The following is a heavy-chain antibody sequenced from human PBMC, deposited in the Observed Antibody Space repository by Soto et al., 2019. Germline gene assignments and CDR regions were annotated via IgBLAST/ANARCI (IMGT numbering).Heavy chain of an antibody. D-gene: IGHD1-1*01. V-gene: IGHV3-11*01. J-gene: IGHJ6*03. CDR3: ARVSGAYYYYYMDV. Sequence: GGSLRLSCAASGFTFSDYYMSWIRQAPGKGLEWVSYISSSGSTIYYADSVKGRFTISRDNAKNSLYLQMNSLRAEDTAVYYCARVSGAYYYYYMDVWGKGTTVTVSS. CDR2: ISSSGSTI. CDR1: GFTFSDYY.